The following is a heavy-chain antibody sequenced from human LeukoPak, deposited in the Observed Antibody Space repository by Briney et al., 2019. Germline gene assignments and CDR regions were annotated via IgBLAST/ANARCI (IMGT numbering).Heavy chain of an antibody. D-gene: IGHD6-19*01. CDR1: GFIVSSNY. CDR2: IYSGGST. CDR3: ASLVGGSGWTGYYFDY. V-gene: IGHV3-53*01. Sequence: GRSLRLSCAASGFIVSSNYMSWVRQAPGKGLEWVSVIYSGGSTYYADSVKGRFTISRDISKNTLYLQMNSLRAEDTAVYYCASLVGGSGWTGYYFDYWGQGTLVTVSS. J-gene: IGHJ4*02.